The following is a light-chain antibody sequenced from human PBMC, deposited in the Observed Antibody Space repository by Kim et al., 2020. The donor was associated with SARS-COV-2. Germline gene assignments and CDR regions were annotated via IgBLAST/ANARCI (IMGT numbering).Light chain of an antibody. CDR3: QAWDSSTVV. CDR2: QNR. CDR1: KLGDKL. V-gene: IGLV3-1*01. Sequence: YELTQPPSVSVSPRQTASITCSGDKLGDKLASWYQQKPGQSPVLVIYQNRKRPSGIPERFSGSNSGNTATLTISGTQAMDEADYYCQAWDSSTVVFGGG. J-gene: IGLJ2*01.